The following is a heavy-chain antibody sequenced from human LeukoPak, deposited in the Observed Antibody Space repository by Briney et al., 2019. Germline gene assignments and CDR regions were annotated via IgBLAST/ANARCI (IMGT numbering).Heavy chain of an antibody. D-gene: IGHD3-16*02. V-gene: IGHV4-59*01. J-gene: IGHJ4*02. CDR3: ASLGGGGDH. CDR2: NNYSGST. Sequence: SETLSLTCTVSGGSFSSYYWSWIRQPPGKGLEWVGYNNYSGSTNYNPSLKSRATISVDTSKNQFSLRLTAVAAADTAVYYWASLGGGGDHWGQGTLVTVSP. CDR1: GGSFSSYY.